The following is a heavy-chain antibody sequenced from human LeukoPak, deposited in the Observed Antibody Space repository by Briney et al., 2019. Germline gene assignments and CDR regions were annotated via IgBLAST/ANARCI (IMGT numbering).Heavy chain of an antibody. V-gene: IGHV4-59*01. J-gene: IGHJ4*02. CDR1: GGSISSYY. Sequence: SETLSLTYTVSGGSISSYYWSWIRQPPGKGLEWIGYIYYSGSTNYNPSLKSRVTISVDTSKNQFSLKLSSVTAADTAVYYYASTNGTNWGFGSIDYWGQGTLVTVSS. CDR3: ASTNGTNWGFGSIDY. CDR2: IYYSGST. D-gene: IGHD7-27*01.